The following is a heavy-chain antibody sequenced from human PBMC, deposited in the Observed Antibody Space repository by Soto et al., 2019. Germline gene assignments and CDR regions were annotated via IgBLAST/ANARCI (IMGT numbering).Heavy chain of an antibody. CDR3: AKDGGSVCSGGTCYFQAPDY. V-gene: IGHV3-23*01. CDR1: GFTFSSYA. D-gene: IGHD2-15*01. CDR2: IDGSGRNT. J-gene: IGHJ4*02. Sequence: EVQLLESGGGLVQPGGSLRLSCAASGFTFSSYAMSWVRQAPGKGLEWVSGIDGSGRNTYYADSVKGRFTISRDNSKNTLSVQMASLRAEDTALYYCAKDGGSVCSGGTCYFQAPDYWGQGTLVTVSS.